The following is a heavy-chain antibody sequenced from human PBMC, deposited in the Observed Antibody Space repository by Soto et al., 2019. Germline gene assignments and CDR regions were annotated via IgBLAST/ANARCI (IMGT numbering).Heavy chain of an antibody. D-gene: IGHD3-3*01. CDR1: GGSIRVQSYY. CDR2: SYYSGST. Sequence: SETLSLTCTVSGGSIRVQSYYWTWIRQTPGKGLEWVGSSYYSGSTNYNPSLKSRVTISLDTSMNYFSLRLSSVTAADTAVYYCARGQRFSDWFDPWGQGTLVTVSS. J-gene: IGHJ5*02. V-gene: IGHV4-61*03. CDR3: ARGQRFSDWFDP.